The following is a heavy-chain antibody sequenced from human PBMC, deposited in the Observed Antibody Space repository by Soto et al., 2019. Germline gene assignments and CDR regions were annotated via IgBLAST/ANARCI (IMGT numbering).Heavy chain of an antibody. CDR1: GFTFSSYW. V-gene: IGHV3-7*01. Sequence: LRLSCAASGFTFSSYWMSCVRQAPGKGLEWVANIKQDGSEKYYVDSVKGRFTISRDNAKNSLYLQMNSLRAEDTAVYYCARDSLYSSGWYAYWGQGTLVTVPS. CDR3: ARDSLYSSGWYAY. J-gene: IGHJ4*02. D-gene: IGHD6-19*01. CDR2: IKQDGSEK.